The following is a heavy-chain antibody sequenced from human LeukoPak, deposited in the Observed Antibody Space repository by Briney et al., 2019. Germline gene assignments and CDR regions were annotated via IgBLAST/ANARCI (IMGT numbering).Heavy chain of an antibody. CDR3: AKDPHFQLLPYYYYMDV. CDR2: IRYDGTNK. D-gene: IGHD1-26*01. V-gene: IGHV3-30*02. CDR1: GFAFSSYG. Sequence: GGSLRLSSAVSGFAFSSYGMHWVRQAPGKGLEWVAFIRYDGTNKYYADSVRGRFTISRDNSKNTLSLQMNSLRAEDTSVYYCAKDPHFQLLPYYYYMDVWGKGTTVTVSS. J-gene: IGHJ6*03.